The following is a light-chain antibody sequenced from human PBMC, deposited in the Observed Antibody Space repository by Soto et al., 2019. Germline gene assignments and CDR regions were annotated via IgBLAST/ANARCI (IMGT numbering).Light chain of an antibody. Sequence: QSALPQPASASGSPGQAITISCTGTSSDVGGYNYVSWYQQHPGKAPKLMIYEVSNRPSGVSNRFPGSKSGNTASLTISGLQAEDEADYYCSSYTSSSTPYVFGTGTKVTVL. V-gene: IGLV2-14*01. CDR1: SSDVGGYNY. J-gene: IGLJ1*01. CDR3: SSYTSSSTPYV. CDR2: EVS.